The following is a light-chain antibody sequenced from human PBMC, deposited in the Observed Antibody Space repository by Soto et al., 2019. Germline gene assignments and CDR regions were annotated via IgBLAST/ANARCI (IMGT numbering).Light chain of an antibody. J-gene: IGLJ1*01. CDR3: QSYDSSLSGSEV. CDR1: SSNIGAGYD. Sequence: QSVLTQPPSVSWAPGQRVTISCTGSSSNIGAGYDVHWYQHLPGTAPKLLIYGNSNRPSGVPDRFSGSKSGTSASLAITGLQAEDEADYYCQSYDSSLSGSEVFGTGTKVTV. V-gene: IGLV1-40*01. CDR2: GNS.